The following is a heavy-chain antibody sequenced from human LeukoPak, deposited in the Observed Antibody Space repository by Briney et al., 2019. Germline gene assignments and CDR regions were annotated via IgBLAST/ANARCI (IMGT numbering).Heavy chain of an antibody. CDR1: GFTFRSYE. D-gene: IGHD1-26*01. J-gene: IGHJ6*03. CDR3: ARDPYSGSYGADYYYYMDV. CDR2: ITSGSSHI. V-gene: IGHV3-21*01. Sequence: GGSLRLSCAASGFTFRSYEMNWVRQTPGQGLEWVSSITSGSSHIYYADSVKGRFTISRDNAKSSLYLQMNSLRAEDTAVYYCARDPYSGSYGADYYYYMDVWGKGTTVTISS.